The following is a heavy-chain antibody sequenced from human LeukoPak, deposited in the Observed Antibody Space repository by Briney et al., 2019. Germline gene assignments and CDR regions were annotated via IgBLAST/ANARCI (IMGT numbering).Heavy chain of an antibody. V-gene: IGHV4-59*01. CDR3: ARTTEDCSSTSCYQYWFDP. Sequence: SETLSLTCTVSGGSISSYYWSWLRHPPGKGLEWLGYIHYSGGTSYNPSLKSRVTISVDTSKNQISLKVRSATAADTAVYYCARTTEDCSSTSCYQYWFDPWGQGTLVTVSS. CDR2: IHYSGGT. J-gene: IGHJ5*02. CDR1: GGSISSYY. D-gene: IGHD2-2*01.